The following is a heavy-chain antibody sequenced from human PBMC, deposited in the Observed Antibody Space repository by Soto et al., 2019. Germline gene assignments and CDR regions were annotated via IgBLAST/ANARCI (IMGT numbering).Heavy chain of an antibody. Sequence: PGGSLRLSCAASGFTVSSNYMSWVRQAPGKGLEWDSVIYSGGSTYYADSVKGRFTISRDNSKNTLYLQMNSLRAEDTAVYYCARDRGIAARGGFYGMDVWGQGTTVTVSS. D-gene: IGHD6-13*01. CDR2: IYSGGST. V-gene: IGHV3-53*01. CDR3: ARDRGIAARGGFYGMDV. CDR1: GFTVSSNY. J-gene: IGHJ6*02.